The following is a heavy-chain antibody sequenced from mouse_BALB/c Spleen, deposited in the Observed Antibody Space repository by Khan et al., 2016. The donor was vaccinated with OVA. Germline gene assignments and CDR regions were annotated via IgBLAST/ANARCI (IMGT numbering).Heavy chain of an antibody. Sequence: VQLQESGPGLVAPSQSLSITCTISGFSLTNYGVHWVRQPLGKGLEWLVVIWSDGSITHNPPPKSRLTTSKDKSKSQAFLKMNSPQTDDTTMNFCARQPYYHYNIMDYWGQGTSVTVSS. D-gene: IGHD2-10*01. V-gene: IGHV2-6-1*01. CDR2: IWSDGSI. CDR1: GFSLTNYG. J-gene: IGHJ4*01. CDR3: ARQPYYHYNIMDY.